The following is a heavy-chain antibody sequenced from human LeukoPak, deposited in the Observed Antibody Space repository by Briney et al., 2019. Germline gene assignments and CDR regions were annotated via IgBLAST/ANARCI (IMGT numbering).Heavy chain of an antibody. CDR2: IYNSGST. CDR3: ARLYGDYLGY. CDR1: GVSINSYY. D-gene: IGHD4-17*01. V-gene: IGHV4-59*01. J-gene: IGHJ4*02. Sequence: SETLSLTCTVSGVSINSYYWSWIRQLPGKGLEWIGYIYNSGSTNCNPSLKSRVTISVDTSKNQFSLKLSSVTAADTAVYYCARLYGDYLGYWGQGALVTVSS.